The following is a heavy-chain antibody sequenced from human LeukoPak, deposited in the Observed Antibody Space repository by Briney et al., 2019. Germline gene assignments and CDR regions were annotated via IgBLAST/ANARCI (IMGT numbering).Heavy chain of an antibody. D-gene: IGHD5-18*01. Sequence: GGTLRLSCAASGFTFSSYGMSWVRQAPGKGLEWVSAISGSGGSTYYADSVKGRFTISRDNSKNTLYLQMNSLRAEDTAVYYCAKDKFSYGQPFDYWGQGTLVTVS. J-gene: IGHJ4*02. CDR3: AKDKFSYGQPFDY. CDR2: ISGSGGST. V-gene: IGHV3-23*01. CDR1: GFTFSSYG.